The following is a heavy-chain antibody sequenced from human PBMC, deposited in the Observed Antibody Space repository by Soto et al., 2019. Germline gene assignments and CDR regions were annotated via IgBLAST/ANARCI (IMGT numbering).Heavy chain of an antibody. CDR3: ARDSFWSGYPLAGMDV. Sequence: SETLSLTCTVAGGSISGGGYYWSWIRQHPGKGLEWIGYIYYSGSTYYNPSLKSRVTISVDTSKNQFSLKLSSVTAADTAVYYCARDSFWSGYPLAGMDVWGQGTTVTVSS. J-gene: IGHJ6*02. CDR1: GGSISGGGYY. CDR2: IYYSGST. V-gene: IGHV4-31*03. D-gene: IGHD3-3*01.